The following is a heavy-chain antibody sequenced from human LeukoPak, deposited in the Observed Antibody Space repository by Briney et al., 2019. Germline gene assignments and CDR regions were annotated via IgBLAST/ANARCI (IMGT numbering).Heavy chain of an antibody. CDR3: ARGGLVLRYFXXLXXXAFDI. V-gene: IGHV4-34*01. J-gene: IGHJ3*02. Sequence: PSETLSLTCAVYGGSFSGYYWSWIRQPPGKGLEWIGEINHSGSTNYNPSLKSRVTISVDTSKNQFSLKLSSVTAADTAVYYCARGGLVLRYFXXLXXXAFDIWGXGTMVTV. D-gene: IGHD3-9*01. CDR2: INHSGST. CDR1: GGSFSGYY.